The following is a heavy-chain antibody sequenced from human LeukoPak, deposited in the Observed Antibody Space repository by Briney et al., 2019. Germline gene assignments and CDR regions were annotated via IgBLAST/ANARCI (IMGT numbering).Heavy chain of an antibody. Sequence: GGSLRLSCAASGFTFGMYAMSWVRQAPGKGLEWVATVKLDGNENYYVDSVKGRFTISRDNANNSLYLQMNSLRAEDTAVYYCARGGTIVPDYWGQGTLVTVSS. D-gene: IGHD4/OR15-4a*01. CDR3: ARGGTIVPDY. CDR2: VKLDGNEN. V-gene: IGHV3-7*01. J-gene: IGHJ4*02. CDR1: GFTFGMYA.